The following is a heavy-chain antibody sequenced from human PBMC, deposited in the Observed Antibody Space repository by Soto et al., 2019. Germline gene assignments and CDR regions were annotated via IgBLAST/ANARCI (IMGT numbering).Heavy chain of an antibody. CDR2: ISYDGSNK. D-gene: IGHD4-17*01. Sequence: GGSLRLSCAASGFTFSSYAMHWVRQAPGKGLEWVAVISYDGSNKYYADSVKGRFTISRDNSKNTLYLQMNSLRAEDTAVYYCARDPERLGYFDYWGQGTLVTVSS. CDR1: GFTFSSYA. CDR3: ARDPERLGYFDY. J-gene: IGHJ4*02. V-gene: IGHV3-30-3*01.